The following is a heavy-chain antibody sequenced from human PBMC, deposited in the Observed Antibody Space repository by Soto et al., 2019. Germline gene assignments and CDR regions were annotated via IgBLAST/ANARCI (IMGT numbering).Heavy chain of an antibody. D-gene: IGHD6-6*01. V-gene: IGHV4-31*03. CDR1: GGSISSGGYY. J-gene: IGHJ6*03. CDR2: MYYSGST. Sequence: SETLLTCTVSGGSISSGGYYWSWIRQHPGKGLEWIGYMYYSGSTFYNPSLTSRVTISDDTSRNQFSLKLSSVTAADTAVYYCARLDNDGMTARNYYQYYMDVWGKGTTVTVSS. CDR3: ARLDNDGMTARNYYQYYMDV.